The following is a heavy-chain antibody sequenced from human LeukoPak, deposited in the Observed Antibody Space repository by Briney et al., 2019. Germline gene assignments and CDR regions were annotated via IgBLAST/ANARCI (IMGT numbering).Heavy chain of an antibody. V-gene: IGHV3-30-3*01. CDR3: ARGRVVVVAANNFDY. J-gene: IGHJ4*02. D-gene: IGHD2-15*01. Sequence: GGSLRLSCAASGFTFSSYAMHWVRQAPGKGLEWVAVISYDGSNKYYADSVKGRFTISRDNSKNTLYLQMNSLRAEDTAVYYCARGRVVVVAANNFDYWGQGTLVTVSS. CDR2: ISYDGSNK. CDR1: GFTFSSYA.